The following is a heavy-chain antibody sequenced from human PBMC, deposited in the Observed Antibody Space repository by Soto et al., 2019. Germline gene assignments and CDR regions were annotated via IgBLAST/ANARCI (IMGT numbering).Heavy chain of an antibody. CDR3: ARGMATVTTLDY. V-gene: IGHV4-30-2*01. CDR2: IYHSGST. CDR1: GGSISSGGYS. D-gene: IGHD4-4*01. Sequence: QLQLQESGSGLVKPSQTLSLTCAVSGGSISSGGYSWSWIGQPPGKGLEWIRYIYHSGSTYYNPSLATRVPISADRTKNQFSLKLSSVTAAHTAVYYCARGMATVTTLDYWGQGTRVTVSS. J-gene: IGHJ4*02.